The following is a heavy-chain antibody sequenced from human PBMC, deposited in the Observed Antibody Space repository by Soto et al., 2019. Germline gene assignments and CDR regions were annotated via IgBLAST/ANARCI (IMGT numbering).Heavy chain of an antibody. D-gene: IGHD6-6*01. V-gene: IGHV3-15*07. J-gene: IGHJ3*02. CDR3: TTDPVPGLDAFDI. CDR1: GFTFGNAW. Sequence: PGGSLRLSCAASGFTFGNAWMNWVRLATGKGLEWVGRIKSKTDGGTTDYAAPVKGRFTISRDGSKNTLYLQMNSLKTEDTAVYYCTTDPVPGLDAFDIWGQGTMVTVSS. CDR2: IKSKTDGGTT.